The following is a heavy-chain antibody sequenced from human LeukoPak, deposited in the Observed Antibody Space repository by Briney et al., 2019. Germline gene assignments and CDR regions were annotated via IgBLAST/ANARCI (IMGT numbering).Heavy chain of an antibody. J-gene: IGHJ4*02. Sequence: PGGSLRPSCAASGSTFSSHTMNWVRQAPGKGLEWISYISNTGSVIYYADSVKGRFTISRDNAKNSLYLQMNSLRAEDTAVYYCARNLPAADYWGQGTLVTVSS. D-gene: IGHD2-2*01. CDR3: ARNLPAADY. CDR2: ISNTGSVI. V-gene: IGHV3-48*04. CDR1: GSTFSSHT.